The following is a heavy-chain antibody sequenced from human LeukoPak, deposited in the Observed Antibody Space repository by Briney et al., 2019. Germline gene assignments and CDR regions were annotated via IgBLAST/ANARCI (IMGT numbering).Heavy chain of an antibody. CDR2: MSGNWDNT. V-gene: IGHV3-23*01. D-gene: IGHD2-2*01. J-gene: IGHJ4*02. Sequence: GGSLRLSCVACVYTFRIYAMIWVPETPGKGLVCVSGMSGNWDNTHYADSVEGRLTISRDNSKNTLYLQMNSLRAEDTAVYYCAKGFVVVPAAGRYFDYWGQGTLVTVSS. CDR3: AKGFVVVPAAGRYFDY. CDR1: VYTFRIYA.